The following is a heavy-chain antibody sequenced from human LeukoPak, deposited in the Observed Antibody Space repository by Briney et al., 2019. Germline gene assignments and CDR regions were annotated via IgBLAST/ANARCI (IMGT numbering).Heavy chain of an antibody. CDR3: ARVRLRGPSPDEFDY. CDR1: GGSISSYY. D-gene: IGHD3-16*01. J-gene: IGHJ4*02. V-gene: IGHV4-59*01. CDR2: IYYSGST. Sequence: SETLSLTCTVSGGSISSYYWSWIRQPPGKGLEWIGYIYYSGSTNYNPSLKSRVTISVDTSKNQFSLKLSSVTAADTAVYYCARVRLRGPSPDEFDYWGQGTLVTVSS.